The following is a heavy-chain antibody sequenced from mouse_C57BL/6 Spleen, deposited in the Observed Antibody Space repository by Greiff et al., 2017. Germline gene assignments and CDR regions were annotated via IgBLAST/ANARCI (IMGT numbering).Heavy chain of an antibody. CDR1: GYSFTGYY. CDR3: ARIYYSNYVYFDY. J-gene: IGHJ2*01. CDR2: INPSTGGT. V-gene: IGHV1-42*01. D-gene: IGHD2-5*01. Sequence: VQLQQSGPELVKPGASVKISCKASGYSFTGYYMNWVKQSPEKSLEWIGEINPSTGGTPYNQKFKAKATLTVDKSSSTAYMQLKSLTSEDSAVYYGARIYYSNYVYFDYWGQGTTLTVSS.